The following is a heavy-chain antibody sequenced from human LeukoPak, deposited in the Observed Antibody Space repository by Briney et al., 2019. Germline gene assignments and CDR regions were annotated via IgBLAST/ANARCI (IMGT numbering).Heavy chain of an antibody. V-gene: IGHV1-2*02. CDR2: INPNSGGT. J-gene: IGHJ4*02. Sequence: GSVNVSCKASGYTFTRYYMHWVRQAPGQGLEGMGWINPNSGGTNYAQKFQGRVTMTRDTSISTAYMELSRLRSDDTAVYYCARTVEMATIGPDYWGQGTLVTVSS. D-gene: IGHD5-24*01. CDR3: ARTVEMATIGPDY. CDR1: GYTFTRYY.